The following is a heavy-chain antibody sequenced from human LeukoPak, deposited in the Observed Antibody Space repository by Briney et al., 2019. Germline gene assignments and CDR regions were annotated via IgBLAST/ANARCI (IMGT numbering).Heavy chain of an antibody. Sequence: SETLSLTCPVSGGSISSYSWSWIRQPAGQGLEWIGRIYTSGRTNYNPSLKSRVAMSVGTSKNQFSLKLSSVTAADTGVYYCAREGGYNDFDYWGQGTLVTVSS. CDR1: GGSISSYS. D-gene: IGHD5-24*01. CDR2: IYTSGRT. CDR3: AREGGYNDFDY. V-gene: IGHV4-4*07. J-gene: IGHJ4*02.